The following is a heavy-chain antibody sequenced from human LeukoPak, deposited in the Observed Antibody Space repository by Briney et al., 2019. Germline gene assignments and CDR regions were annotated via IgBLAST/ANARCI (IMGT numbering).Heavy chain of an antibody. J-gene: IGHJ4*02. CDR3: TKDRPGSFDY. CDR1: GFMFRSYA. Sequence: GGSLRLSCVASGFMFRSYAMCWVRQAPGKELEWVSFISGNGDSTYYPDSVEGRFTVSRDNSKNTLYLQMNSLRPGDTAVYYCTKDRPGSFDYWGQGAPVAVSS. D-gene: IGHD6-19*01. V-gene: IGHV3-23*01. CDR2: ISGNGDST.